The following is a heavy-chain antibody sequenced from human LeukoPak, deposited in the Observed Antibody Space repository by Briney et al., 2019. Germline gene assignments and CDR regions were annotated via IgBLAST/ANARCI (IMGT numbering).Heavy chain of an antibody. CDR2: ISSDGSDK. CDR1: GFTFSSYP. Sequence: PGGSLRLSCAASGFTFSSYPMHWVRQAPGKGLEWVALISSDGSDKKYADSVKGRFTISRDNSKNTLYLQMHSLGVEDTAAYYCARDYPADYWGQGTLVTVSS. J-gene: IGHJ4*02. CDR3: ARDYPADY. V-gene: IGHV3-30-3*01.